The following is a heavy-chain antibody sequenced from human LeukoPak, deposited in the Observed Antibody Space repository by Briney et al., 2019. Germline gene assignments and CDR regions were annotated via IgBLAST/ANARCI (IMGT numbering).Heavy chain of an antibody. D-gene: IGHD1-26*01. CDR1: TGSISTYY. J-gene: IGHJ5*02. Sequence: SETLSLTCSVSTGSISTYYWSWIRQPAGKGLEWIGRIHISGSTNYNPSLKSRVAMSVDKSKNQFSLNLSSVTAADTAVYYCARGLVGTTGEQNWFDPWGQGTLVTVSS. CDR2: IHISGST. CDR3: ARGLVGTTGEQNWFDP. V-gene: IGHV4-4*07.